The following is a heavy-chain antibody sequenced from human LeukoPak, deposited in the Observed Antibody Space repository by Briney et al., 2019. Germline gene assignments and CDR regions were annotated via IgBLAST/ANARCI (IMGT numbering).Heavy chain of an antibody. CDR1: GFTFNSYA. CDR2: ISRSGSHT. V-gene: IGHV3-23*01. Sequence: GGSLRLSCAASGFTFNSYAMNWVRQAPGKGVEWVSSISRSGSHTYYADSVQGRFTVSRDNSKNTVNLHLNPVRAEDTAVYYCAKERVSSGMMEGVLHMWVQGTTVSVSS. J-gene: IGHJ3*02. D-gene: IGHD2-8*01. CDR3: AKERVSSGMMEGVLHM.